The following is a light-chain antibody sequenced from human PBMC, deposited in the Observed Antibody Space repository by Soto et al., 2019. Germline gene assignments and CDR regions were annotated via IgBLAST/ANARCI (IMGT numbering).Light chain of an antibody. CDR3: QQYNNCPPFT. CDR1: QSVSSY. Sequence: EIVMTQSPATLSVSPGERATLSCRASQSVSSYLAWYQQKPGQAPRLLIYGASTRFTGIPARFSGSGSGTEFSPIISSLQYDDFAAYYYQQYNNCPPFTFGQGTKLEIK. J-gene: IGKJ2*01. V-gene: IGKV3-15*01. CDR2: GAS.